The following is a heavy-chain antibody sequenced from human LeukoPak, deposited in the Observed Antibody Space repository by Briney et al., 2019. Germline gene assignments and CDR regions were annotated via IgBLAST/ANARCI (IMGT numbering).Heavy chain of an antibody. V-gene: IGHV3-74*01. Sequence: GGSLRLSCAASGFTFSSYWMHWVRQAPGKGLVWVSRINSDGSRTSYADSVKGRFTISRDNAKNTLYLQMNSLRAEDTAVYYCATQRGFGEFDAFDIWGQGTMVTVSS. J-gene: IGHJ3*02. CDR2: INSDGSRT. CDR3: ATQRGFGEFDAFDI. D-gene: IGHD3-10*01. CDR1: GFTFSSYW.